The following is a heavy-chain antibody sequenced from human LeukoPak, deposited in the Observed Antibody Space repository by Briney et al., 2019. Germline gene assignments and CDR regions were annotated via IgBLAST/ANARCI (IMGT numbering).Heavy chain of an antibody. CDR3: ARHGDWCFDN. J-gene: IGHJ4*02. V-gene: IGHV3-7*01. CDR2: IKQDGSDK. D-gene: IGHD2-8*02. Sequence: PGGSLRLSCAASGFTFSNYWMTWVCQAPGKGLEWLANIKQDGSDKYYVDSVKGRFTISRDNAKNSLYLQMNSLRAEDTAVYYCARHGDWCFDNWGQGTLVTVSS. CDR1: GFTFSNYW.